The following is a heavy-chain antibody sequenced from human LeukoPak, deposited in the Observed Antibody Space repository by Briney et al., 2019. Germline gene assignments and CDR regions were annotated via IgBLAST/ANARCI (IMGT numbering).Heavy chain of an antibody. CDR3: ARASMKLWLLPPDVFDI. D-gene: IGHD3-22*01. CDR2: MNPNSGNT. V-gene: IGHV1-8*01. Sequence: ASVKVPCKASGYTFTSYDINWVRQATGQGLEWMGWMNPNSGNTGYAQKFQGRVTMTRNTSISTAYMELSSLRSEDTAVYYCARASMKLWLLPPDVFDIWGQGTMVTVSS. J-gene: IGHJ3*02. CDR1: GYTFTSYD.